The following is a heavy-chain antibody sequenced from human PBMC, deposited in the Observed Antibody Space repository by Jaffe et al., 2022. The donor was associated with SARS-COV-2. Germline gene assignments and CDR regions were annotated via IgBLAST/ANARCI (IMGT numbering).Heavy chain of an antibody. V-gene: IGHV3-21*01. D-gene: IGHD5-18*01. CDR2: ISSSSSYI. Sequence: EVQLVESGGGLVKPGGSLRLSCAASGFTFSSYSMNWVRQAPGKGLEWVSSISSSSSYIYYADSVKGRFTISRDNAKNSLYLQMNSLRAEDTAVYYCARGGGGYSYGLVDYWGQGTLVTVSS. J-gene: IGHJ4*02. CDR1: GFTFSSYS. CDR3: ARGGGGYSYGLVDY.